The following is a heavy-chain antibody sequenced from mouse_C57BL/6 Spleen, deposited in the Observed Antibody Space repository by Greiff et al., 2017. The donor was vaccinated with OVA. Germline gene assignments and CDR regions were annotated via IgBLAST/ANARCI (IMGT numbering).Heavy chain of an antibody. D-gene: IGHD1-1*02. CDR3: AKYGELTDNMDY. CDR1: GYTFTDYN. J-gene: IGHJ4*01. CDR2: INPNDGGT. Sequence: EVQLQQSGPELVKPGASVKIPCKASGYTFTDYNMDWVKQSHGKSLEWIGDINPNDGGTIYNQKFKGKATLTVDKSSSTVYMELRSLTSEDTAVYYGAKYGELTDNMDYWGQGTSVTVSS. V-gene: IGHV1-18*01.